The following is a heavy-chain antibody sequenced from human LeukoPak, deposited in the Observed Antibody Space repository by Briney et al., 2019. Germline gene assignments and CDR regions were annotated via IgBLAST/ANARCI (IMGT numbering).Heavy chain of an antibody. CDR3: TRAPSDWWFDP. J-gene: IGHJ5*02. V-gene: IGHV4-61*01. CDR2: MYNSGTT. D-gene: IGHD6-19*01. Sequence: SETLSLTCTVSGGSVSGAPFYWTWIRQPPGKGLEWIGHMYNSGTTNYNPSLRSRVTISVDTSKNQFFLKLSSLTAADTAVYYCTRAPSDWWFDPWGQGTLVTVSS. CDR1: GGSVSGAPFY.